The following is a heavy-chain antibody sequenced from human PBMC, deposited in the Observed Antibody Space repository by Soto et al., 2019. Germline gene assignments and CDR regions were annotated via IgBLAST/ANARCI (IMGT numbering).Heavy chain of an antibody. V-gene: IGHV5-10-1*01. CDR2: IDPSDSYT. D-gene: IGHD5-12*01. CDR3: ARGVGEKDSAYDYNNWFDP. CDR1: GYSFTSYW. J-gene: IGHJ5*02. Sequence: GESLKISCKGSGYSFTSYWISWVRQMPGKGLEWRGRIDPSDSYTNYSPSFQGHVTISADKSISTAYLQWSSLKASDTAMYYCARGVGEKDSAYDYNNWFDPWGQGTLVTVSS.